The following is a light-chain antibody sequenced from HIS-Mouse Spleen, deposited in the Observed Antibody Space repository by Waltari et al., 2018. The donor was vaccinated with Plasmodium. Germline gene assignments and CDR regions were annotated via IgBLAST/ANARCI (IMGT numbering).Light chain of an antibody. V-gene: IGKV3-15*01. CDR2: GAS. CDR1: PSVSSN. CDR3: QQYNNWSFT. Sequence: EIVMTQSPATLSVSPGERATLSCRASPSVSSNLAWYQQKPGQAPRLLIYGASTRATSIPARFSGSGSGTEFTLTISSLQSEDFAVYYCQQYNNWSFTFGPGTKVDIK. J-gene: IGKJ3*01.